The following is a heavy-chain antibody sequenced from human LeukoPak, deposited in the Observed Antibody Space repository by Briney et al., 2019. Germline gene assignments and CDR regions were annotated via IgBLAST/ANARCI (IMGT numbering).Heavy chain of an antibody. CDR2: ISSSSSYI. V-gene: IGHV3-21*01. Sequence: PGGSLRLSCAASGFTFSSYSMNWVRQAPGKGMEWVSSISSSSSYIYYADSVKGRFTISRDNAKNSLYLQMNSLRAEDTAVYYCARINTTNYDFWSGYYSTVYYFDYWGQGTLVTVSS. D-gene: IGHD3-3*01. CDR3: ARINTTNYDFWSGYYSTVYYFDY. J-gene: IGHJ4*02. CDR1: GFTFSSYS.